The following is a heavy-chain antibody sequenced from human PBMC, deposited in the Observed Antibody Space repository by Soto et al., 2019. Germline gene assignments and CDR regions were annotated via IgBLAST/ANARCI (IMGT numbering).Heavy chain of an antibody. D-gene: IGHD1-1*01. Sequence: ASVKVSCKASGYTFTSYAMHWVRQAPGQRLEWMGWSNAGNGNTKYSQEFQGRVTITRDTSASTAYMEVSSLRSEDTAVYYCARRAETNGWNGFGADKYYFDFWGQGTLVTVSS. V-gene: IGHV1-3*02. CDR2: SNAGNGNT. CDR1: GYTFTSYA. J-gene: IGHJ4*02. CDR3: ARRAETNGWNGFGADKYYFDF.